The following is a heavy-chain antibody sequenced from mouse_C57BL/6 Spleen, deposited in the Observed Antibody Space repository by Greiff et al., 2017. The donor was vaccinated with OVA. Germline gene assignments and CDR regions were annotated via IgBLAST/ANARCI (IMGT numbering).Heavy chain of an antibody. J-gene: IGHJ1*03. Sequence: EVKVVESGGDLVKPGGSLKLSCAASGFTFSSYGMSWVRQTPDKRLEWVATISSGGSYTYYPDSVKGRFTISRDNAKNTLYLQMSSLKSEDTAMYYCARPTHYGSSHWYFDVWGTGTTVTVSS. D-gene: IGHD1-1*01. V-gene: IGHV5-6*01. CDR3: ARPTHYGSSHWYFDV. CDR1: GFTFSSYG. CDR2: ISSGGSYT.